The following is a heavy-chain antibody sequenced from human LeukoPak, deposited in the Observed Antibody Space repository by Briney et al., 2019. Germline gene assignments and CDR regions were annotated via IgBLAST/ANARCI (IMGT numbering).Heavy chain of an antibody. D-gene: IGHD2-2*01. CDR2: MNPNSGNT. V-gene: IGHV1-8*03. J-gene: IGHJ1*01. CDR3: AKDLSPYCSSTSCHAFQH. Sequence: GASVKVSCKASGYTFTSYDINWVRQATGQGLERMGWMNPNSGNTGYAQKFQGRVTITRNTSISTAYMELSSLRSEDTAVYYCAKDLSPYCSSTSCHAFQHWGQGTLVTVSS. CDR1: GYTFTSYD.